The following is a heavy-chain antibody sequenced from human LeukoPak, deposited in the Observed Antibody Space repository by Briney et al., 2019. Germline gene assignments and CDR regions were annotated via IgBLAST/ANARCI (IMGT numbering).Heavy chain of an antibody. Sequence: PGGSLRLSCAASGFTISSYSMNWVRQTPGKGLAWVSSISSSSSHIYYADSVEGRFTISRDNAKNSLYLQMNSLRAEDTAVYYCAREVNYGSGSQFDYWGQGTLVTVSS. V-gene: IGHV3-21*01. CDR1: GFTISSYS. CDR2: ISSSSSHI. J-gene: IGHJ4*02. CDR3: AREVNYGSGSQFDY. D-gene: IGHD3-10*01.